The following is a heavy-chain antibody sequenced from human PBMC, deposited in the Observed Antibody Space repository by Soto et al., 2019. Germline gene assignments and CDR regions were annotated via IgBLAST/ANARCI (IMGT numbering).Heavy chain of an antibody. CDR3: ARDHLPKWELPDWFDP. J-gene: IGHJ5*02. CDR1: GYTFTSYG. D-gene: IGHD1-26*01. CDR2: ISAYNGNT. Sequence: QVQLVQSGAEVKKPGASVKVSCKASGYTFTSYGISWVRQAPGQWLEWMGWISAYNGNTNYAQKLQGRVTMTTDTSTSTAYMELRSLRYDDTAVYYCARDHLPKWELPDWFDPWGQGTLVTVSS. V-gene: IGHV1-18*04.